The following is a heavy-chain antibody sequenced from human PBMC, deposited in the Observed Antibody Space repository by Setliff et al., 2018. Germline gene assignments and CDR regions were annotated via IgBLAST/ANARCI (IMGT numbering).Heavy chain of an antibody. J-gene: IGHJ4*02. CDR3: ARVRNYYGSGSYLSAFDY. V-gene: IGHV3-20*04. D-gene: IGHD3-10*01. CDR2: IDRNAGST. Sequence: GGSLRLSCAASGFTFSSYTMNWVRQAPGMGLEWVSGIDRNAGSTGYVDSVKGRFTISRDNAKNSLYLQMNSLKADDTAVYYCARVRNYYGSGSYLSAFDYWGQGALVTVSS. CDR1: GFTFSSYT.